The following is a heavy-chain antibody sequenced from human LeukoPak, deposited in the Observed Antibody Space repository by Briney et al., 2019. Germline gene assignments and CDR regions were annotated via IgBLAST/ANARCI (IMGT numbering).Heavy chain of an antibody. CDR2: IYPGDSDT. J-gene: IGHJ3*02. CDR3: ARPACDSSGLHAFDI. Sequence: GESLKISCKGSGYSFTSYWIGWVRQMPGKGLEWMGIIYPGDSDTRYSLSFQGQVTISADKSISTAYLQWSSLKASDTAMYYCARPACDSSGLHAFDIWGQGTMVTVSS. D-gene: IGHD3-22*01. CDR1: GYSFTSYW. V-gene: IGHV5-51*01.